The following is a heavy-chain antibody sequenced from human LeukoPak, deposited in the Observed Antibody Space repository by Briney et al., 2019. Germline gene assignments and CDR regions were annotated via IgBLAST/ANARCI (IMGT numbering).Heavy chain of an antibody. CDR1: GGSISSYY. CDR2: IYYSGST. CDR3: ARGGTAVIAPYAFDI. Sequence: SETLSLTCTVSGGSISSYYWSWIRQPPGKGLEWIGYIYYSGSTNCNPSVKSRVAMSVDTSKKQFSLKLSSLTAADTAVYYCARGGTAVIAPYAFDIWGQGTTVTVSS. D-gene: IGHD4-23*01. V-gene: IGHV4-59*01. J-gene: IGHJ3*02.